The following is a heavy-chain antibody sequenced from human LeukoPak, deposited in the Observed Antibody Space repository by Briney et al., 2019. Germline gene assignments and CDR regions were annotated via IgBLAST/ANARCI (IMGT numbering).Heavy chain of an antibody. J-gene: IGHJ5*02. CDR2: IYYSGTT. D-gene: IGHD3-3*01. V-gene: IGHV4-59*01. CDR1: GGSISSYY. CDR3: ARGGPVLRFLEWTQGPDWFDP. Sequence: SETLSLTCTVSGGSISSYYWSWIRQPPGKGLEWIGYIYYSGTTNYNPSLKSRVTISVDTSKNQFSLKLSSVTAADTAVYYCARGGPVLRFLEWTQGPDWFDPWSQGTLVTVSS.